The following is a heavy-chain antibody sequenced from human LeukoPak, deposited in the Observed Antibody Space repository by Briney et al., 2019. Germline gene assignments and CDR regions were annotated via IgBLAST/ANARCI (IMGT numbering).Heavy chain of an antibody. CDR1: GGSFSSYY. V-gene: IGHV4-34*01. J-gene: IGHJ4*02. CDR3: ARHWIEYSSSSFDY. Sequence: SETLSLTCAVYGGSFSSYYWSWIRQPPGKGLEWIGEINHSEGTNYNPSLKSRVTMSLDTSKNQFSPKLSSVTAADTAVYYCARHWIEYSSSSFDYWGQGTLVTVSS. CDR2: INHSEGT. D-gene: IGHD6-6*01.